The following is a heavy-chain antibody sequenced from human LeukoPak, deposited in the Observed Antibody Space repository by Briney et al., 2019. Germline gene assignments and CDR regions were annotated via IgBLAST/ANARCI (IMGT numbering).Heavy chain of an antibody. CDR2: IKQDGSEK. V-gene: IGHV3-7*01. CDR1: GFTFNTYW. Sequence: GGSLRLSCEASGFTFNTYWMSWVRQAPGKGLEWVANIKQDGSEKYYVDSVKGRFTISRDNARNSLYLQVNSLRAEDTAVYHCARTSDTSGRLYWYFDLWGRGTLVTVSS. D-gene: IGHD3-22*01. J-gene: IGHJ2*01. CDR3: ARTSDTSGRLYWYFDL.